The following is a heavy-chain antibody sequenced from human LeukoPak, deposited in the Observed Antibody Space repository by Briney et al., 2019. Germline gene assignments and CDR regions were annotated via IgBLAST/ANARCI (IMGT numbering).Heavy chain of an antibody. J-gene: IGHJ4*02. D-gene: IGHD3-3*01. CDR1: GGSFSGYY. V-gene: IGHV4-34*01. CDR2: INHSGST. Sequence: SETLSLTCAVYGGSFSGYYWSWIRQPPGKGLEWIGEINHSGSTNYNPSLKSRVTISVDTSKNQFSLKLSSVTAADTAVYYCARHFRGQYYDFWSGTYFDYWGQGTLVTVSS. CDR3: ARHFRGQYYDFWSGTYFDY.